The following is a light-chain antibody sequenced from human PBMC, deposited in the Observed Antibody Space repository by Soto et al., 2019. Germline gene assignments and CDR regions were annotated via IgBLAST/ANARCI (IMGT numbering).Light chain of an antibody. J-gene: IGKJ1*01. V-gene: IGKV1-39*01. CDR1: QSVSTD. CDR2: FAS. Sequence: DVQMTQSPSSLSASIGDRVNITCRASQSVSTDVNWYQQKPGQAPKLLVFFASNMRSTGPSGISASGSGTLFTLTINRLHPEDFATYYCQQTYSPPWTFGQGTRV. CDR3: QQTYSPPWT.